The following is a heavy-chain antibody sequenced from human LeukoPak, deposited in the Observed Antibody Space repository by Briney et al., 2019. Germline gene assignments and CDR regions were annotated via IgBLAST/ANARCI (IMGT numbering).Heavy chain of an antibody. J-gene: IGHJ4*02. Sequence: GGSLRLSCAASGVTLSSNYMTWVREAPGKGLEWVSVIYSGGSTFYHDSVKGRFTISRDISENTVYLQMNSLRPEDTAVYYCARGQPAASYFDYWGQGTLVTVSS. CDR2: IYSGGST. D-gene: IGHD2-2*01. CDR1: GVTLSSNY. V-gene: IGHV3-66*02. CDR3: ARGQPAASYFDY.